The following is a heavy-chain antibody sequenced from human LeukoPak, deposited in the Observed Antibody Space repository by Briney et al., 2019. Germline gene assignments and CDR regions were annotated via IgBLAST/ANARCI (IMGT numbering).Heavy chain of an antibody. J-gene: IGHJ4*02. D-gene: IGHD4-17*01. CDR1: EYTFTGYY. V-gene: IGHV1-2*06. Sequence: ASVKVSCKASEYTFTGYYMHWVRQAPGQGLEWMGRINPNSGGTNYAQKFQGRVTMTRDTSISTAYMELSRLRSDDTAVYYCARGWDYGDYAGRGAYYFDYWGQGTLVTVSS. CDR2: INPNSGGT. CDR3: ARGWDYGDYAGRGAYYFDY.